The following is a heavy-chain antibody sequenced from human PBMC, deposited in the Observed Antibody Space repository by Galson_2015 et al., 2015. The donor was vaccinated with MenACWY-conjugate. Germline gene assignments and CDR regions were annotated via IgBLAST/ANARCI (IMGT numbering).Heavy chain of an antibody. V-gene: IGHV3-21*01. J-gene: IGHJ4*01. CDR3: ARDLTGTVGLRYVDY. Sequence: SLRLSCAASGFTFSSYSMNWVRQAPGKGLEWVSSISSSSSYIYYADSVKGRFTISRDNAKNSLYLQMNSLRAEDTAVYYCARDLTGTVGLRYVDYSNHATLGTASS. CDR2: ISSSSSYI. CDR1: GFTFSSYS. D-gene: IGHD3/OR15-3a*01.